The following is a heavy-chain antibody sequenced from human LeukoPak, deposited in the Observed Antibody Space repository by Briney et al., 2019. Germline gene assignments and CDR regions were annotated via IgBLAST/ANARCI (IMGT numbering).Heavy chain of an antibody. Sequence: GGSLRLFCTVSGYSLSAKATICLRQAPGKGLEWVSGISGSGGSTYYADSVKGRFTISRDNSKNTLYLQLSSLRAEDTAIYYCAKDPPDFWGPFYGTTDFWGQGTMVTVSS. CDR3: AKDPPDFWGPFYGTTDF. V-gene: IGHV3-23*01. CDR2: ISGSGGST. D-gene: IGHD3-3*01. CDR1: GYSLSAKA. J-gene: IGHJ4*02.